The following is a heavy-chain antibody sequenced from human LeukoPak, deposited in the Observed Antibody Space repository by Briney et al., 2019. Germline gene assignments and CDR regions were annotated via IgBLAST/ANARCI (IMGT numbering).Heavy chain of an antibody. CDR3: AKDRPPYCSSTSCFRGYFDY. Sequence: GGSLRLSCAASGFTFSSYAMSWVRQAPGKGLESVSAISGSGGSTYYADSVKGRFTISRDNSKNTLYLQMNSLRAEDTAVYYCAKDRPPYCSSTSCFRGYFDYWGQGTLVSVSS. CDR2: ISGSGGST. J-gene: IGHJ4*02. V-gene: IGHV3-23*01. CDR1: GFTFSSYA. D-gene: IGHD2-2*01.